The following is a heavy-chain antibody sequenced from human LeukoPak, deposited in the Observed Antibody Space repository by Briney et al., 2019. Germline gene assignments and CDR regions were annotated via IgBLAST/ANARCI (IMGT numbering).Heavy chain of an antibody. Sequence: PSETLSLTCAVYGGSFSGYYWSWIRQPPGKGLEWIGEINQSGSTTYNPSLKSRVTISVDTSKNQFSLKLYSVTAADTSVFYCAGGLYYNSSGRYGMDVWGQGTTVTVSS. CDR3: AGGLYYNSSGRYGMDV. J-gene: IGHJ6*01. CDR2: INQSGST. CDR1: GGSFSGYY. V-gene: IGHV4-34*01. D-gene: IGHD3-10*01.